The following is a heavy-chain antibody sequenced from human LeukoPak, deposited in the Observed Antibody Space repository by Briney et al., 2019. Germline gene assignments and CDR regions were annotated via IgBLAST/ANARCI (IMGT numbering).Heavy chain of an antibody. CDR1: GYTFNSYE. D-gene: IGHD3-9*01. CDR3: ARADRVLRYFDWPITRYYYYMDV. CDR2: MNPDSGNI. V-gene: IGHV1-8*01. J-gene: IGHJ6*03. Sequence: ASVKVSCKASGYTFNSYEINWVRQATGQGLEWMGWMNPDSGNIGYAQKFQGRVTMTRNTSISTAYMELSSLRSEDTAVYYCARADRVLRYFDWPITRYYYYMDVWGKGTTVTISS.